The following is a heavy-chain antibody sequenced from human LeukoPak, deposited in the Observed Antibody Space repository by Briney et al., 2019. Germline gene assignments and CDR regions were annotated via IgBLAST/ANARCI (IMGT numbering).Heavy chain of an antibody. CDR1: GGSFSGYY. CDR3: ARAYRAHQTFHSYHFFDF. Sequence: KPSETLSLTCAVYGGSFSGYYWSWIRQPPGKGLEWIGEINHYGSTKYSPSLKSRVTISGDTSKNQFSLRLNSVTAADTAVYYCARAYRAHQTFHSYHFFDFWGRGTLVTVSS. D-gene: IGHD5-18*01. V-gene: IGHV4-34*01. J-gene: IGHJ4*02. CDR2: INHYGST.